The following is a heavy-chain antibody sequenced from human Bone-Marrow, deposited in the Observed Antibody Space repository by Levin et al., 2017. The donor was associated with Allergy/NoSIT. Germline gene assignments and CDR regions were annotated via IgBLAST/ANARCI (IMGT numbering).Heavy chain of an antibody. CDR2: INLYNGNT. CDR3: ARDGCLLSGSYPHLCWFDP. D-gene: IGHD1-26*01. V-gene: IGHV1-18*04. CDR1: GYAFSSYA. Sequence: RASVKVSCKASGYAFSSYAINWVRQAPGQGLEWMGWINLYNGNTKYAHNVEGRVTMTTDTSTSTAYMELRSLTYDDTAVYYCARDGCLLSGSYPHLCWFDPWGQGTLVTVSS. J-gene: IGHJ5*02.